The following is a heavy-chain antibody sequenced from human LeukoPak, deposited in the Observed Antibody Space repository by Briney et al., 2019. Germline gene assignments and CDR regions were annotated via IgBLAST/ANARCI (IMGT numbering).Heavy chain of an antibody. J-gene: IGHJ2*01. V-gene: IGHV3-53*01. D-gene: IGHD3-22*01. Sequence: PGGSLRLSCAASGFTVSSNYMSWVRQAPGKGLEWVSVIYSGGSTYYADSVKGRLTISRDNSKNTLYLQMNSLRAEDTAVYYCAREGRWLLLRFPWYFDLWGRGTLVTVSS. CDR1: GFTVSSNY. CDR3: AREGRWLLLRFPWYFDL. CDR2: IYSGGST.